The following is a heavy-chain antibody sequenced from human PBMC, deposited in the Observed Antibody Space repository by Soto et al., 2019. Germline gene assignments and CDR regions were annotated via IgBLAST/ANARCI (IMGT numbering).Heavy chain of an antibody. D-gene: IGHD3-3*02. CDR1: GGTFGNSA. CDR3: ARDKDRQQLGGNYYYGIDV. J-gene: IGHJ6*02. V-gene: IGHV1-69*12. Sequence: QVQLVQSGAEVKKPGSSVTVSCKASGGTFGNSAISWVRQAPGQGLEWMGGIIPICPTPDYAQKFQGRVTITADESTSTAYMELTSLRSEDTAVYYCARDKDRQQLGGNYYYGIDVWGQGTTGTVSS. CDR2: IIPICPTP.